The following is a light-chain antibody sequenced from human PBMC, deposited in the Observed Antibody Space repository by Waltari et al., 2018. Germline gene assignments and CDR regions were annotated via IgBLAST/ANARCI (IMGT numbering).Light chain of an antibody. CDR2: YDS. Sequence: SYVLTQPPSVSVAPGETARITCGGNNIGTKSVHWYRQKPGQAPVLVISYDSDRPSGIPERFSGSNSGDMATLTISRVEAGDEADYYCQVWDANNEPGLFGTGTEVTV. CDR1: NIGTKS. J-gene: IGLJ1*01. V-gene: IGLV3-21*01. CDR3: QVWDANNEPGL.